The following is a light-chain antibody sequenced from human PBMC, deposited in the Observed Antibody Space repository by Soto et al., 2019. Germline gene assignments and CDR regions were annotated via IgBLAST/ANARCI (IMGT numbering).Light chain of an antibody. V-gene: IGKV3-15*01. CDR3: QHYNNWPALYT. J-gene: IGKJ2*01. CDR2: GAS. CDR1: QSVSSN. Sequence: EIVMTQSPATLSVSPGERATLSCRASQSVSSNLAWYQQKPGQAPRLLIYGASTRATGISARFSGSGSGTEFTLTISSLQSADFAVYFCQHYNNWPALYTFGQGTKLEIK.